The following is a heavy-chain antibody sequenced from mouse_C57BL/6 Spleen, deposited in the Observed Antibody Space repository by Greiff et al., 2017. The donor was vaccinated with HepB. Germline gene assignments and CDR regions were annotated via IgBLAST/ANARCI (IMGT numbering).Heavy chain of an antibody. Sequence: EVKLMESGPGLVKPSQSLSLTCSVTGYSITSGYYWNWIRQFPGNKLEWMGYISYDGSNNYNPSLKNRISITRDTSKNQFFLKLNSVTTEDTATYYCARDYGSSPPFDYWGQGTTLTVSS. J-gene: IGHJ2*01. D-gene: IGHD1-1*01. CDR3: ARDYGSSPPFDY. CDR2: ISYDGSN. V-gene: IGHV3-6*01. CDR1: GYSITSGYY.